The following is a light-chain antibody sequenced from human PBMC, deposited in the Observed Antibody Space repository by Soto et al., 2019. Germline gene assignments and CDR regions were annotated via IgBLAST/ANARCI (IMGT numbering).Light chain of an antibody. V-gene: IGKV1-9*01. CDR1: QGIANF. Sequence: IQLTQSPSSLSASVGDRVTISCRASQGIANFLAWYQQKPGKAPKLLISAASTLQSGVPSRFSGSGSGTEFTRTISSLQPEDFATCYCQQLNSFPIPFGPGTKVDIK. CDR3: QQLNSFPIP. J-gene: IGKJ3*01. CDR2: AAS.